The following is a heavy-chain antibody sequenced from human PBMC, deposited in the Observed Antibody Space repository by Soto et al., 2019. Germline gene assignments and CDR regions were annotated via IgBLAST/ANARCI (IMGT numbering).Heavy chain of an antibody. Sequence: QITLKESGPTLVKPTQTLTLTCTVSGFSLTTRGVGVGWIRQPPGKALEWLALIYWDDDKRYSPSLKRRLTTTKNTSRNQVVLRIANMYPVDTGTYYCAHRSYSSGQGFGYWGQGTLVTVSS. CDR2: IYWDDDK. V-gene: IGHV2-5*02. D-gene: IGHD6-19*01. CDR3: AHRSYSSGQGFGY. J-gene: IGHJ4*02. CDR1: GFSLTTRGVG.